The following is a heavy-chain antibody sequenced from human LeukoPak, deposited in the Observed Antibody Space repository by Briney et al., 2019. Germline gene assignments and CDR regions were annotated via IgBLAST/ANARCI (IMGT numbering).Heavy chain of an antibody. J-gene: IGHJ4*02. V-gene: IGHV3-7*01. D-gene: IGHD6-19*01. CDR2: INPDETGK. CDR3: ARDPGWGAVDL. Sequence: GGSLRLSCADSTFTISHDWMGWLRQAPGKGLEWVATINPDETGKYYVDSVKGRFNISRDNAKGSLYLQMNSLRAEDTAVYYCARDPGWGAVDLWGQGTLVTVSS. CDR1: TFTISHDW.